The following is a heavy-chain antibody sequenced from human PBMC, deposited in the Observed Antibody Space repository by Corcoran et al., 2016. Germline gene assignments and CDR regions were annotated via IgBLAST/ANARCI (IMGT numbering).Heavy chain of an antibody. CDR2: IYHSGST. CDR3: ASDPRCGQPLGRGGMDV. J-gene: IGHJ6*02. Sequence: QVQLQESGPGLVKPSETLSLTCTVSGYSISSGYYWGWIRQPPGKGLEWIGSIYHSGSTYYNPSLKSRVTISVDTSKNQFSLKLSSVTAADTAVYYCASDPRCGQPLGRGGMDVWGQGTTVTVSS. D-gene: IGHD6-13*01. V-gene: IGHV4-38-2*02. CDR1: GYSISSGYY.